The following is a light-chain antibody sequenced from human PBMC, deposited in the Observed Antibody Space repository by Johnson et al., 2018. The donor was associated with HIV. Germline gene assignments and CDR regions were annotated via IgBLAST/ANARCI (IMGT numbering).Light chain of an antibody. V-gene: IGLV1-51*01. Sequence: QPVLTQPPSVSAAPGQKVTISCSGSSSNIGRNYVSWYQQVPGTAPKLLIYDNNKRPSGIPDRFSGSKSGTSTTLGITALQLGDEADYYCGTWDSSLSTGFFGTGTKVTVL. CDR1: SSNIGRNY. CDR2: DNN. J-gene: IGLJ1*01. CDR3: GTWDSSLSTGF.